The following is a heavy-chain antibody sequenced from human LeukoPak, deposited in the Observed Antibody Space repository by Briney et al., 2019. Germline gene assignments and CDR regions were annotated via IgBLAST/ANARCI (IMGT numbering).Heavy chain of an antibody. D-gene: IGHD3-22*01. V-gene: IGHV3-11*04. CDR1: GFTFSDYY. J-gene: IGHJ4*02. CDR2: ISSSGSAK. CDR3: ARAAYYDSSGYYRPDY. Sequence: GGSLRLSCAASGFTFSDYYMNWVRQAPGKGLEWVSYISSSGSAKYYADSVKGRFTISRDNAKNSLDLQMNSLRAEDTAVYYCARAAYYDSSGYYRPDYWGQGTLVTVSS.